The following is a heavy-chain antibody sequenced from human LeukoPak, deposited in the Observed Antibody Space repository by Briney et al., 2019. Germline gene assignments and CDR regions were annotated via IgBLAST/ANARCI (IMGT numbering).Heavy chain of an antibody. Sequence: SQTLPLTCTVSGGSITSGTYYWSWIRQRPGKGLEWIGYTHYSGSTYNNPSLKSRVTISVDTSKNQLSLKLRSVTAADTAVYYCARDGCSGTGCYGNWFDPWGQGTLVTVSS. CDR2: THYSGST. V-gene: IGHV4-31*03. J-gene: IGHJ5*02. CDR3: ARDGCSGTGCYGNWFDP. CDR1: GGSITSGTYY. D-gene: IGHD2-2*01.